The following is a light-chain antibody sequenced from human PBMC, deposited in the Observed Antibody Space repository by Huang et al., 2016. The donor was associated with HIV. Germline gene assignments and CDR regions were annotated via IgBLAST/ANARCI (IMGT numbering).Light chain of an antibody. Sequence: DIVMTQSPDSLAVSLGERATINCKSIQSVLYSSHNKNSLAWYEQKPGQPPKLLIYWASTREAGVPDRFSGSGSGTDFTLTISSLQAEDVAVYYCQQYYSTPYTFGQGTKLEIK. CDR1: QSVLYSSHNKNS. J-gene: IGKJ2*01. CDR2: WAS. CDR3: QQYYSTPYT. V-gene: IGKV4-1*01.